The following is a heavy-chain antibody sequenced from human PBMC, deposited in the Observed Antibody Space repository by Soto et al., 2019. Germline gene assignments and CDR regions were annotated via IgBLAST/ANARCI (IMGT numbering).Heavy chain of an antibody. CDR3: HGYGY. V-gene: IGHV3-53*01. CDR1: GFSVTANY. CDR2: IYSGGST. Sequence: EVQVVESGGGLIQPGGSLRLSCEVSGFSVTANYMNWVRQAPEKGLEWVSVIYSGGSTYYVDSVKGRFSISRDISKNTLYLQMNSLRAEDTAVYYCHGYGYWGQGTLVTVSS. D-gene: IGHD5-12*01. J-gene: IGHJ4*02.